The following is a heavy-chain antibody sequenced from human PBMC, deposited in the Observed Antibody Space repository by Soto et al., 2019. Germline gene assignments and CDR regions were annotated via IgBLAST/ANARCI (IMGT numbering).Heavy chain of an antibody. V-gene: IGHV3-7*01. D-gene: IGHD6-19*01. CDR3: ARGWATTAGTGDN. Sequence: ELQLVESGGGLVQPGGSLRLSCVVSGFRFSNYWMSWVRQAPGKGLEWVANIKQDGSETYYVDSVKGRFTISRDNAENSLYLQMTSLRGDDTAVYYCARGWATTAGTGDNWGQGTLFIVSS. J-gene: IGHJ4*02. CDR2: IKQDGSET. CDR1: GFRFSNYW.